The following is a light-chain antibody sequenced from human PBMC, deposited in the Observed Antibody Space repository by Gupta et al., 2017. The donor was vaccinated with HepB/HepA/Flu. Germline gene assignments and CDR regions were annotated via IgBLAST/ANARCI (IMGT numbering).Light chain of an antibody. V-gene: IGLV2-14*01. CDR3: KSSKSRGTYGV. Sequence: QSAPTQPASVSGSPVQSSTISCTGTSSDVVVYNYVSWYQQHPGKAPKLRIYEVSNRPSGVSKRFSGSKSGKTASLTINGLQAEDEADYYCKSSKSRGTYGVFGGGTKLTVL. CDR1: SSDVVVYNY. CDR2: EVS. J-gene: IGLJ2*01.